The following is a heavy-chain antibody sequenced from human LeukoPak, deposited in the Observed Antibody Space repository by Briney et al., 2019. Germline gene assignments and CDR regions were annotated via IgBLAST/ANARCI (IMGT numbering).Heavy chain of an antibody. D-gene: IGHD5-18*01. J-gene: IGHJ4*02. Sequence: SETLSLTCTVSDYFISSGYYWGWLRQPPVKGLDGIGSIYHSGSTYYNPSLKSRVTMFVATSKNQFPLKLNSGTAADTAVYCCAGGRMVDTKDYWGQGTLATVSS. CDR2: IYHSGST. CDR3: AGGRMVDTKDY. V-gene: IGHV4-38-2*02. CDR1: DYFISSGYY.